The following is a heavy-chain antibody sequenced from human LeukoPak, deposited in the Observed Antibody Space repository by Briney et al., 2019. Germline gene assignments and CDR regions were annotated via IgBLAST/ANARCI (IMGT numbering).Heavy chain of an antibody. D-gene: IGHD4-23*01. CDR1: GGSISSGGYS. V-gene: IGHV4-30-2*01. CDR2: IYHSGST. J-gene: IGHJ4*02. Sequence: SQTLSLTCAVSGGSISSGGYSWSWIRQPPGKGLEWIGYIYHSGSTYYNPSLKSRVTISVDTSKNQFSLKLSSVTAADTAVYYCARGGGPLRWYMYYFDYWGQGTLVTVSS. CDR3: ARGGGPLRWYMYYFDY.